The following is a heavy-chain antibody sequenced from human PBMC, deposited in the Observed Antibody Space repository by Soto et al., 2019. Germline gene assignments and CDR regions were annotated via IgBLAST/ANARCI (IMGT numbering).Heavy chain of an antibody. CDR2: IWYDGSNK. CDR3: ARPLTDTVTYYFDY. J-gene: IGHJ4*02. V-gene: IGHV3-33*01. CDR1: GFTFSSYG. D-gene: IGHD5-18*01. Sequence: QVQLVESGGGVVQPGRSLRLSCAASGFTFSSYGMHWVRQAPGKGLEWVAVIWYDGSNKYYADSVKGRFTISRDNSKNTLYLQMNSLRAEDTAVYYCARPLTDTVTYYFDYWGQGTLVTVSS.